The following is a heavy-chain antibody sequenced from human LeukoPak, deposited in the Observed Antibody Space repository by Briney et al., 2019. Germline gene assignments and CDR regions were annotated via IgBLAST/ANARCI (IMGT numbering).Heavy chain of an antibody. CDR2: ITGSGDYA. V-gene: IGHV3-23*01. J-gene: IGHJ4*02. CDR3: ARGVMAARLYYFDY. CDR1: GFSFGSHP. D-gene: IGHD2-21*01. Sequence: LAGGSLRLLCAASGFSFGSHPMNGVRQAPGKGREWVSGITGSGDYAYYISSVQGRFTISRDNSKNMLFLQMNSLRAEDTAVYYCARGVMAARLYYFDYWGRGILVTVSS.